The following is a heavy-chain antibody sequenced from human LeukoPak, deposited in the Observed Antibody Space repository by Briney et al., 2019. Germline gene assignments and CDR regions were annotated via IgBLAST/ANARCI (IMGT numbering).Heavy chain of an antibody. CDR3: ARVARSSSWYANWFDP. CDR2: SNPNNGNT. J-gene: IGHJ5*02. D-gene: IGHD6-13*01. CDR1: GYTFTSYD. Sequence: ASVTVSCKASGYTFTSYDINWVRQATGQGLEWMGWSNPNNGNTDYAQKFQGRVTMTRNISISTAYMELSSLRSEDTAVYYCARVARSSSWYANWFDPWGQGTLVTVSS. V-gene: IGHV1-8*01.